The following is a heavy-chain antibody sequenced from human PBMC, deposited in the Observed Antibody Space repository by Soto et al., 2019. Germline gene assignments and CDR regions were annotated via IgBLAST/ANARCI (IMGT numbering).Heavy chain of an antibody. J-gene: IGHJ6*02. D-gene: IGHD5-18*01. CDR2: IYYSGST. CDR3: ARPLYSYGPMDV. CDR1: GGSISSGGYY. Sequence: SETLSLTCTVSGGSISSGGYYWSWIRQHPGKGLEWIGYIYYSGSTNYNPSLKSRVTISVDTSKNQFSLKLSSVTAADTAVYYCARPLYSYGPMDVWGQGTTVTVSS. V-gene: IGHV4-61*08.